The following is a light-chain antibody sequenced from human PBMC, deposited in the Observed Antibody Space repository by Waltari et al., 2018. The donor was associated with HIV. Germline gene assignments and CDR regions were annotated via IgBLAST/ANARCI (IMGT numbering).Light chain of an antibody. CDR2: DDS. CDR3: QVWHSNSDHVV. J-gene: IGLJ2*01. Sequence: SYVLTQPPSVSVAPGQTARITCEGNNIGSQRVHWYQQRPGQAPALVVHDDSDRPSGIPERFSGSNSVNTATLTISRVEAGDEADYYCQVWHSNSDHVVFGGGTKLTVL. CDR1: NIGSQR. V-gene: IGLV3-21*02.